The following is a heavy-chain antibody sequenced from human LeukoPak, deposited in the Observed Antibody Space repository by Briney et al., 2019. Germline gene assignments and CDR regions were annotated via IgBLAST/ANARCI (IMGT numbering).Heavy chain of an antibody. D-gene: IGHD1-26*01. Sequence: SETLSLTCTVSGASISSSTYYWGWIRQPPGKGLEWIGSGFYSGSTYYNPSLKSRVTISVDTSKNQFSLKLSSVTAADTAVYYCARHRIVGADDFDYWGQGALVTVSS. J-gene: IGHJ4*02. CDR3: ARHRIVGADDFDY. CDR2: GFYSGST. CDR1: GASISSSTYY. V-gene: IGHV4-39*01.